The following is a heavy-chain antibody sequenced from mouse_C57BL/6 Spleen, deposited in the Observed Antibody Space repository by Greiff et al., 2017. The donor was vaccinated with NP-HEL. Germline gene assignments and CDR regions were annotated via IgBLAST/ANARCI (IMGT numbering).Heavy chain of an antibody. J-gene: IGHJ3*01. Sequence: QVQLQQSGAELARPGASVKLSCKASGYTFTSYGISWVKQRTGQGLEWIGEIYPRSGNTYYNEKFKGKATLTADKSSSTAYMELRSLTSEDSAVYFCAFPGAYWGQGTLVTVSA. CDR1: GYTFTSYG. CDR2: IYPRSGNT. V-gene: IGHV1-81*01. CDR3: AFPGAY.